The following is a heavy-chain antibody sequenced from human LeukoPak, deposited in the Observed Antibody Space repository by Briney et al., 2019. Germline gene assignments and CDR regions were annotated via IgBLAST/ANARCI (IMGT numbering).Heavy chain of an antibody. D-gene: IGHD5-24*01. CDR2: ISNSGST. Sequence: SETLSLTCTVSGGSINGNHWSWIRQPPGNELEWIGYISNSGSTNYNPSLKSRVTMSVDTSKNQFSLKLSSVTAADTAVYYCAREIGRWLQYFDYWGQGTLVTVSS. V-gene: IGHV4-59*12. J-gene: IGHJ4*02. CDR1: GGSINGNH. CDR3: AREIGRWLQYFDY.